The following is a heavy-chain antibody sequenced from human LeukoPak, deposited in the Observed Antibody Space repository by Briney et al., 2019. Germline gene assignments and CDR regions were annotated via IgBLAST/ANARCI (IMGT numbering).Heavy chain of an antibody. CDR2: TKSKTDGGTT. D-gene: IGHD3-10*01. CDR1: GFTFSNAW. Sequence: GGSLRLSCAASGFTFSNAWMSWVRQAPGKGLEWVGRTKSKTDGGTTDYAAPVKGRFTISRDDSKNTLYLQMNSLKTEDTAVYYCTTYPYRSLCYWGQGTLVTVSS. J-gene: IGHJ4*02. CDR3: TTYPYRSLCY. V-gene: IGHV3-15*01.